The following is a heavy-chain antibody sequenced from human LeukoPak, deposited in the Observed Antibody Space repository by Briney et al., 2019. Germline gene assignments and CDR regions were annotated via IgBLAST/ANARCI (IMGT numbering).Heavy chain of an antibody. Sequence: GASVKVSCKVSGYTLTELSMHWVRQAPGKGLEWMGGFDPEDGETIYAQKFQGRVTITADKSTSTAYMELSSLRSEDTAVYYCASPNVLLWFGESRFDYWGQGTLVTVSS. CDR2: FDPEDGET. D-gene: IGHD3-10*01. CDR3: ASPNVLLWFGESRFDY. V-gene: IGHV1-24*01. J-gene: IGHJ4*02. CDR1: GYTLTELS.